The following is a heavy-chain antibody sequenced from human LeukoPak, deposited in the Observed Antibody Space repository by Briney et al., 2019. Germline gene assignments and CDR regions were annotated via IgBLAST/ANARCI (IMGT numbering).Heavy chain of an antibody. Sequence: GGSLRLSCAASGFTFSSSAMSWVRQTPTKGLQWVSTINNSGGATNYADSVKGRFTISRDNSKNTLYLQMNTLRAEDTAVYYCARDRGSGSPGGYYFDYWGQGTLVTVSS. CDR2: INNSGGAT. V-gene: IGHV3-23*01. D-gene: IGHD6-19*01. CDR3: ARDRGSGSPGGYYFDY. J-gene: IGHJ4*02. CDR1: GFTFSSSA.